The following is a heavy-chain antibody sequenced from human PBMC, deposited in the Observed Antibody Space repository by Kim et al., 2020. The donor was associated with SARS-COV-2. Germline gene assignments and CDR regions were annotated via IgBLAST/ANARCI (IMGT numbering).Heavy chain of an antibody. V-gene: IGHV3-33*01. CDR2: IWYDGSNK. Sequence: GGSLRLSCAASGFTFSSYGMHWVRQAPGKGLEWVAVIWYDGSNKYYADSVKGRFTISRDNSKNTLYLQMNSLRAEDTAVYYCARDRSLYYYDSSGYPYYFDYWGQGTLVTVSS. J-gene: IGHJ4*02. CDR3: ARDRSLYYYDSSGYPYYFDY. CDR1: GFTFSSYG. D-gene: IGHD3-22*01.